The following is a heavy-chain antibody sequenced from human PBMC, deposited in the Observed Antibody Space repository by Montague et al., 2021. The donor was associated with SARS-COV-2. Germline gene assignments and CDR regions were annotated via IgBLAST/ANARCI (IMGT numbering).Heavy chain of an antibody. Sequence: PALVTTPQTLTLTCTFSGFSLSATGISVSWIRQPPGKALEWLALXDWXGSEYHSTSVKTRLTTSRDTSKSPVVLTMTNMDPVDTATYFCARSAYYSNYFDYWGQGTLVTVSS. J-gene: IGHJ4*02. D-gene: IGHD3-22*01. CDR2: XDWXGSE. CDR1: GFSLSATGIS. V-gene: IGHV2-70*01. CDR3: ARSAYYSNYFDY.